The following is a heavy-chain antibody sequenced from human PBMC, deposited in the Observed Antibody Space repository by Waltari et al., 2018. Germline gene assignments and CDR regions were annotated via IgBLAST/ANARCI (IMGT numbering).Heavy chain of an antibody. V-gene: IGHV3-66*02. CDR2: IYSGGYT. CDR1: GFTVSNNY. D-gene: IGHD3-22*01. J-gene: IGHJ4*02. CDR3: ARNPRYDSPD. Sequence: EVQLAESGGGLVQPGVSLRISCAASGFTVSNNYMSWVRQAPGKGLEGVSIIYSGGYTQYADSVKGRFTISRDNSKNTLYLQMNSLRVEDTAVYYCARNPRYDSPDWGQGTLVTVSS.